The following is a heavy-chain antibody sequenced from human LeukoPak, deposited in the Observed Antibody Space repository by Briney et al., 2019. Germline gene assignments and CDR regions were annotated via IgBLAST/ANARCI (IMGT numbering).Heavy chain of an antibody. CDR1: GASVSSGYW. V-gene: IGHV4-4*02. D-gene: IGHD3-10*01. CDR3: ARDDTGVIRGIRFHY. Sequence: PSQTLSLTCAVSGASVSSGYWWSWVRQPPGKGLEWIGEIYHSGSTNHNPSLKSRATISVDKSKNQFSRTLSSVTAADTAVYYCARDDTGVIRGIRFHYWGQGTLVTVSS. CDR2: IYHSGST. J-gene: IGHJ4*02.